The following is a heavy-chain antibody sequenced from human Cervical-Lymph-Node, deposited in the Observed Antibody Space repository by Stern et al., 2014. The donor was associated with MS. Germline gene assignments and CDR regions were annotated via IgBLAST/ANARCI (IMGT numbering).Heavy chain of an antibody. Sequence: QLVQSGAEVKKPGASVKVSCKASGYTFTSYYMHWVRQAPGQGLEWMGIINPSGGSTSYAQKFQGRVTMTRDTSTSTVYMELSSLRSEDTAVYYCVRSSDLVVPAAIGDNWFDPWGQGTLVTVSS. CDR3: VRSSDLVVPAAIGDNWFDP. V-gene: IGHV1-46*01. CDR2: INPSGGST. J-gene: IGHJ5*02. CDR1: GYTFTSYY. D-gene: IGHD2-2*01.